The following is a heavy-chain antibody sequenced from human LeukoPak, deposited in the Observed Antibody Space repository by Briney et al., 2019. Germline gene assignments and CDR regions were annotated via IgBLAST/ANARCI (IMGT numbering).Heavy chain of an antibody. Sequence: GGSLRLSCAASGFTFSSYAMSWIRQAPGKGLEWVSYISSSGSTIYYADSVKGRLTISRDNAKNSLYLQVNSLRSDDTAVYYCARDRTLYPPRYMDVWGKGTTVTVSS. CDR3: ARDRTLYPPRYMDV. CDR2: ISSSGSTI. V-gene: IGHV3-11*01. CDR1: GFTFSSYA. D-gene: IGHD2-2*02. J-gene: IGHJ6*03.